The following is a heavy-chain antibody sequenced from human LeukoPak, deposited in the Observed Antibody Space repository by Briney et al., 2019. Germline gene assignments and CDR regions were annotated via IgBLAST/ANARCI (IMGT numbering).Heavy chain of an antibody. J-gene: IGHJ3*02. CDR2: IIPIFGTA. V-gene: IGHV1-69*13. CDR3: ARATGSGYFYDAFDI. D-gene: IGHD3-22*01. Sequence: SVKVSCKASGGTFSSYAISWVRQAPGHGLEWMGGIIPIFGTANYAQKFQGRVTITADESTSTAYMELSSLRSEDTAVYYCARATGSGYFYDAFDIWGQGTMVTVSS. CDR1: GGTFSSYA.